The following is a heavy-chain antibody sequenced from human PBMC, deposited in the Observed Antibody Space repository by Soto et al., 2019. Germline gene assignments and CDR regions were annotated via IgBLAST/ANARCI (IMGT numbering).Heavy chain of an antibody. J-gene: IGHJ4*02. CDR2: IRTKTQGYAT. V-gene: IGHV3-73*01. Sequence: PGGSLRLSCAASGFTFSDSAMHWVRQASGKGLEWVGRIRTKTQGYATTYAASLKGRFTISRDDSKNTAYLQMNSLKTEDTAVYYCTSSIFGVIITRNYWGQGTLVTVSS. D-gene: IGHD3-3*02. CDR3: TSSIFGVIITRNY. CDR1: GFTFSDSA.